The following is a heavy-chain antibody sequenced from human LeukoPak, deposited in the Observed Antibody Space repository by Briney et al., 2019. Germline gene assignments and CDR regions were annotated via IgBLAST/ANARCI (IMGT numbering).Heavy chain of an antibody. CDR1: GGSISSGSYY. Sequence: SETLSLTCTVSGGSISSGSYYWSWIRQPAGKGLEWIGRIYTSGSTNYNPSLKSRVTISVDTSKNQFSLKLSSVTAADTAVYYCARDAISSWYTRGVYYFDYWGQGTLVTVSS. V-gene: IGHV4-61*02. J-gene: IGHJ4*02. CDR3: ARDAISSWYTRGVYYFDY. D-gene: IGHD6-13*01. CDR2: IYTSGST.